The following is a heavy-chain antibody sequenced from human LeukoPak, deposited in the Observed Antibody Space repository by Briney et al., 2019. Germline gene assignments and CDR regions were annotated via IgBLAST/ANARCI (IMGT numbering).Heavy chain of an antibody. D-gene: IGHD1-1*01. J-gene: IGHJ4*02. CDR2: IDKNGNEI. Sequence: PGGSLRLSCAASGLSISNFWMHWVRQAPGKGLEWVAIIDKNGNEIKYVDSVKGRFTLSRDNAKNSVYLQMNSLRTEDTALYYCVTDGDKWNDFEHWGQGTLVTVSS. V-gene: IGHV3-7*01. CDR3: VTDGDKWNDFEH. CDR1: GLSISNFW.